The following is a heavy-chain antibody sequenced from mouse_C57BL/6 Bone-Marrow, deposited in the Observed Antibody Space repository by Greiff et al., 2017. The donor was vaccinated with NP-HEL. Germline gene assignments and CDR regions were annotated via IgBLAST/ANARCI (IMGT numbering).Heavy chain of an antibody. V-gene: IGHV1-81*01. J-gene: IGHJ3*01. CDR2: LYPRSGNT. Sequence: VQRVESGAELARPGASVKLSCKASGYTFTSYGISWVKQRTGQGLEWIGELYPRSGNTYYNEKFKGKATLTADKSSSTAYMELRSLTSEDSAVYFCARRNSFAYWGQGTLVTVSA. CDR3: ARRNSFAY. CDR1: GYTFTSYG.